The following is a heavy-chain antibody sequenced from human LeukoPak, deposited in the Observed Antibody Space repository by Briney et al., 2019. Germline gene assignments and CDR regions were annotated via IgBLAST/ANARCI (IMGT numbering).Heavy chain of an antibody. D-gene: IGHD3-16*01. CDR2: ISTSSSYI. CDR1: GFTFSRYS. CDR3: VRDTFNPDAFDI. J-gene: IGHJ3*02. V-gene: IGHV3-21*01. Sequence: GGSLRLSCAASGFTFSRYSMNWVRQAPGKGLDWVSSISTSSSYIYSADSVKGRFTISRDNAKNSLYLQMNSLRAEDTAVYYCVRDTFNPDAFDIWGQGTMVTVSS.